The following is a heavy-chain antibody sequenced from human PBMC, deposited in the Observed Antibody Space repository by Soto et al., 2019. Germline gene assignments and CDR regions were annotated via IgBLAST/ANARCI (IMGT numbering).Heavy chain of an antibody. CDR3: ARDPTYGSGSYVDYYYGMDV. CDR1: GGTFSSYA. V-gene: IGHV1-69*12. Sequence: QVQLVQSGAEVKKPGSSVKVSCKASGGTFSSYAISWVRQAPGQGLEWMGGIIPIFGTANYAQKFQGRVTITADESTSTAYMELSSLRSEDTAVYYCARDPTYGSGSYVDYYYGMDVWGQGTTVTVSS. CDR2: IIPIFGTA. J-gene: IGHJ6*02. D-gene: IGHD3-10*01.